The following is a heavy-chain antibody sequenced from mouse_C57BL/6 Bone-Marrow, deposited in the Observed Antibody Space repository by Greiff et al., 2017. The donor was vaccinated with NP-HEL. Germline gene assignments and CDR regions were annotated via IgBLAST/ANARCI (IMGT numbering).Heavy chain of an antibody. V-gene: IGHV1-59*01. CDR3: AREDGYSDAMDY. J-gene: IGHJ4*01. CDR1: GYTFTSYW. CDR2: IDTSDSYT. D-gene: IGHD2-3*01. Sequence: QVQLQQPGAELVRPGTSVKLFFKASGYTFTSYWMHWVKQRPGQGREWIGVIDTSDSYTNYNQKFKGKPTFTVDTSSSTAYMQLSSLTSEDSAVYYCAREDGYSDAMDYWGQGTSVTVSS.